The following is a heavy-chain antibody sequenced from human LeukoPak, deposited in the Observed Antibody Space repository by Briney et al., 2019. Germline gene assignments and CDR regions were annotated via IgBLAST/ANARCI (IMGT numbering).Heavy chain of an antibody. J-gene: IGHJ4*02. Sequence: TGGSLRLSCAASGFTFSSHAMHWVRQAPGKGLEWVSVISDSGGSTYYADSVKGRFTISRDNFKNTLYLQMNSLRVEDTAVYYCARGSTNSWYIPFDYWGQGTLVTVSS. CDR2: ISDSGGST. V-gene: IGHV3-23*01. CDR1: GFTFSSHA. CDR3: ARGSTNSWYIPFDY. D-gene: IGHD6-13*01.